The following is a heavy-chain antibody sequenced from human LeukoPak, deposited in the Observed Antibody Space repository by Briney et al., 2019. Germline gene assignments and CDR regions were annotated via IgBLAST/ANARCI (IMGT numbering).Heavy chain of an antibody. CDR1: GFTFSSYA. Sequence: PGGSLRLSCAASGFTFSSYAMSWVRQAPGKGLEWVSAVSGSGGSTYYADSVKGRFTISRDNSKNTLYLQMNSLRAEDTAVYYCARGRYHHDSSGYSSFYHWGQGTLVTVSS. CDR2: VSGSGGST. D-gene: IGHD3-22*01. J-gene: IGHJ4*02. V-gene: IGHV3-23*01. CDR3: ARGRYHHDSSGYSSFYH.